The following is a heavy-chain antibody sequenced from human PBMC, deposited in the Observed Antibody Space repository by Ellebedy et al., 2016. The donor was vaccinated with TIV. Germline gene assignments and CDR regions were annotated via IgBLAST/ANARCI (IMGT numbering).Heavy chain of an antibody. CDR1: GASISSYY. D-gene: IGHD3-3*01. CDR2: VYYSGTT. CDR3: VRGGGYDAKAGFKD. J-gene: IGHJ4*02. V-gene: IGHV4-59*01. Sequence: MPSETLSLTCTVSGASISSYYWSRIRQPPGKGLERIGYVYYSGTTDYNPSLNSRATISVDTSKNQISLKLSSLTAADTAIYYCVRGGGYDAKAGFKDWGQGTLVTVSS.